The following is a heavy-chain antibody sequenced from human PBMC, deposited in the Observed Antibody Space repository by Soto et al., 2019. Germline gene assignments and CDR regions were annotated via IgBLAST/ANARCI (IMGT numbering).Heavy chain of an antibody. CDR2: IVVGSGNT. J-gene: IGHJ6*03. Sequence: SVKVSCKASGFTFTSSAMQWVRQARGQRLEWIGWIVVGSGNTNYAQKFQERVTITRDMSTSTAYMELSSLRSEDTAVYYCAAPNTGYCSGGSCAKHNYYYMDVWGKGTTVTVSS. V-gene: IGHV1-58*02. D-gene: IGHD2-15*01. CDR1: GFTFTSSA. CDR3: AAPNTGYCSGGSCAKHNYYYMDV.